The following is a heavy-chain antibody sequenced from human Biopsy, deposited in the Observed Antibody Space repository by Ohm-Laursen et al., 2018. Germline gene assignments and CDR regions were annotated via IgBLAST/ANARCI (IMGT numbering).Heavy chain of an antibody. CDR1: SGLISNYY. J-gene: IGHJ4*02. D-gene: IGHD1-7*01. CDR3: ARGPKRLTGTSYFED. Sequence: SDTLSLTCTVSSGLISNYYWSWIRQPAGKGLEWIGRLYTSGDTNYNPSLKSRVSVSEDTSKNQFSLRLTSVTAADTAVYYCARGPKRLTGTSYFEDWGRGILATVSS. V-gene: IGHV4-4*07. CDR2: LYTSGDT.